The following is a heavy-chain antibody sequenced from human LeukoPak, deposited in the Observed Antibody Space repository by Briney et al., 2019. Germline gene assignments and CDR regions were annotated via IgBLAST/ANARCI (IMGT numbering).Heavy chain of an antibody. V-gene: IGHV3-30-3*01. J-gene: IGHJ4*02. CDR1: GFTFRSYT. D-gene: IGHD5-12*01. CDR3: ARDDRGYSSYHFDD. Sequence: GGSLRLSCAVSGFTFRSYTFHGVRQAPGKGREWVACQDVNNKYYTDSVKGRFTISRDNSKNTLYLQMNSLGAEDTALYYCARDDRGYSSYHFDDWGQGRLVTVSS. CDR2: QDVNNK.